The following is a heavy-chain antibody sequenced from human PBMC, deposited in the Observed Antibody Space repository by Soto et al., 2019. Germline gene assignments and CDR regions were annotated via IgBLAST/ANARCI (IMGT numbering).Heavy chain of an antibody. CDR2: ISPYNDYT. Sequence: QVQLVQSAAEVKKPGASVKVSCKASGYTFIRYGITWVRQAPGQGLEWVGWISPYNDYTEYAQKFHGRVTMTTDTSTKTVNMSLRVLRSDDTAVYYCGRWGYYDNVWKKLNYYGLDVWGQGTTVTVSS. J-gene: IGHJ6*02. D-gene: IGHD3-16*01. CDR3: GRWGYYDNVWKKLNYYGLDV. CDR1: GYTFIRYG. V-gene: IGHV1-18*01.